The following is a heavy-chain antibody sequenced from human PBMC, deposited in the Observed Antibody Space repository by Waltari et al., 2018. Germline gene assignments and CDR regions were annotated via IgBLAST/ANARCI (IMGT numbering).Heavy chain of an antibody. J-gene: IGHJ4*02. CDR1: GFTFSDYG. D-gene: IGHD5-12*01. V-gene: IGHV4-38-2*01. CDR3: ARFTKPGSGGYDYDY. Sequence: VQLLESGGGLLQPGGSLRLSCAASGFTFSDYGMSWVRQAPGKGLEWIGRSYYSGRTYYNPSHKSRVTISVDTSKNQFSLKLSSVTAADTAVYYCARFTKPGSGGYDYDYWGQGTLVTVSS. CDR2: SYYSGRT.